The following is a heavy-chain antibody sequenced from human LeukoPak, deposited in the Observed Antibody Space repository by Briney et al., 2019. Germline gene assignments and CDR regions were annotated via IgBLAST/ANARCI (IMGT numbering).Heavy chain of an antibody. J-gene: IGHJ3*02. V-gene: IGHV1-46*01. Sequence: ASVKVSCKASGYTFTSYYMHWVRQAPGQGLEWMGIINPSGGSTSYAQKLQGRVTMTRDTSTSTVYMELSSLRSEDTAVYYCARDRWGIVVVPAEFGDAFDIWGQGTMVTVSS. CDR1: GYTFTSYY. CDR2: INPSGGST. CDR3: ARDRWGIVVVPAEFGDAFDI. D-gene: IGHD2-2*01.